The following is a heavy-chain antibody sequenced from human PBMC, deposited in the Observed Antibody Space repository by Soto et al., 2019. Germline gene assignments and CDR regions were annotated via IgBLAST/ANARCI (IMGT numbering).Heavy chain of an antibody. V-gene: IGHV4-59*01. J-gene: IGHJ2*01. Sequence: PSETLSLTCTVSGGSISSYYWSWIRQPPGKGLEWIGYIYYSGSTNYNPSLKSRVTISVDTSKNQFSLELSSVTAADTAVYYCARGRGGYFDLWGRGTLVTVSS. CDR3: ARGRGGYFDL. CDR1: GGSISSYY. CDR2: IYYSGST.